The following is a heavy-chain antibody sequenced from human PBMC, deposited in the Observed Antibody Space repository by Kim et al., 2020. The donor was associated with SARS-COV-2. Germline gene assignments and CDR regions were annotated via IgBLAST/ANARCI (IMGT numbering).Heavy chain of an antibody. Sequence: SVKVSCKASGGTFSSYAISWVRQAPGQGLEWMGRIIPILGIANYAQKFQGRVTITADKSTSTAYMELSSLRSEDTAVYYCARVAGIGYSSGYHGYYYYGMDVWGQGTTVTVSS. CDR3: ARVAGIGYSSGYHGYYYYGMDV. V-gene: IGHV1-69*04. J-gene: IGHJ6*02. CDR1: GGTFSSYA. D-gene: IGHD6-19*01. CDR2: IIPILGIA.